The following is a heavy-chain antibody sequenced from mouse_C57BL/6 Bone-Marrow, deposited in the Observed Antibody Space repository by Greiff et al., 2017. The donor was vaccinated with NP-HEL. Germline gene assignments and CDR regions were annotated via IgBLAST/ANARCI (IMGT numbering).Heavy chain of an antibody. V-gene: IGHV1-58*01. D-gene: IGHD5-1*01. J-gene: IGHJ4*01. CDR1: GYTFTSYG. Sequence: VQLKQSGAELVRPGSSVKMSCKTSGYTFTSYGINWVKQRPGQGLEWIGYIYSGNGYTEYNEKFKGKATLTSDTSSSTAYMQLSSLTSEDSAIYYCARYLCGGYAVGYWGQGTSVTVSS. CDR3: ARYLCGGYAVGY. CDR2: IYSGNGYT.